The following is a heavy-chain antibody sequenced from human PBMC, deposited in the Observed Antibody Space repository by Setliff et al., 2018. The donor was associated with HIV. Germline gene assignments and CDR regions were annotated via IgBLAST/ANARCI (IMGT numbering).Heavy chain of an antibody. CDR1: GYTFTNYG. J-gene: IGHJ4*02. D-gene: IGHD6-6*01. Sequence: VASVKVSCKASGYTFTNYGITWVRQAPGHGLEWMGWLASYNDDANYAQNLQGRVTMTTDKSTSTAYMELRSLRSDDTAVFYCARDIAAWGYFDYWGQGTLVTVSS. V-gene: IGHV1-18*01. CDR3: ARDIAAWGYFDY. CDR2: LASYNDDA.